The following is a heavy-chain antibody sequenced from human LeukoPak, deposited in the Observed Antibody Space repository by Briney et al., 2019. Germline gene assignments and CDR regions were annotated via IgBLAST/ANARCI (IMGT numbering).Heavy chain of an antibody. Sequence: PGGSLRLSCTASGFTFSSYAMSWVRQAPGKGLEWVAVISYDGSNKYYADSVKGRFTISRDNSKNTLYLQMNSLRAEDTAVYYCAKGYDYSDSQYYFDYWGQGTLVTVSS. J-gene: IGHJ4*02. V-gene: IGHV3-30*18. CDR3: AKGYDYSDSQYYFDY. D-gene: IGHD4-11*01. CDR1: GFTFSSYA. CDR2: ISYDGSNK.